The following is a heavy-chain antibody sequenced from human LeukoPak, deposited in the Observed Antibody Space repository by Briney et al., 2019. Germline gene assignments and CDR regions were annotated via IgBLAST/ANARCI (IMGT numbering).Heavy chain of an antibody. CDR2: IYYSGST. Sequence: SETLSLTCTVSGGSISSGGYYWSWIRQHPGKGLEWVGYIYYSGSTYYNPSLKSRVTISVDTSKNQFSLKLSSVTAADTAVYYCARDLYYYDRGPIGYWGQGTLVTVSS. J-gene: IGHJ4*02. CDR1: GGSISSGGYY. CDR3: ARDLYYYDRGPIGY. V-gene: IGHV4-31*03. D-gene: IGHD3-22*01.